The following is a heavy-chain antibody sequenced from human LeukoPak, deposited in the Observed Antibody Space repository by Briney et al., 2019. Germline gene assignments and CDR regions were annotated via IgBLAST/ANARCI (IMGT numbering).Heavy chain of an antibody. CDR2: ISAYNGNT. V-gene: IGHV1-18*01. CDR3: ARDPIGSGWPYYFDY. D-gene: IGHD6-25*01. J-gene: IGHJ4*02. CDR1: GYTFTSYG. Sequence: ASVKVSCKASGYTFTSYGISWVRQAPGQGLEWMGWISAYNGNTNYAQKLQGRVTMTTDTSTSTAYMELRSLRSEDTAVYYCARDPIGSGWPYYFDYWGQGTLVTVSS.